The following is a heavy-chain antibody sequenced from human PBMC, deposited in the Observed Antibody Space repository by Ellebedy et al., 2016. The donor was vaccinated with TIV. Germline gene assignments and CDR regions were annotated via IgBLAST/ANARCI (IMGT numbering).Heavy chain of an antibody. V-gene: IGHV3-13*01. CDR3: AREDYDILTGYSSGMDV. CDR2: IGTAGDT. CDR1: GFTFRSYD. D-gene: IGHD3-9*01. J-gene: IGHJ6*02. Sequence: PGGSLRLSCAASGFTFRSYDMHWVRQATGKGLEWVSAIGTAGDTYYPGSVKGRFTISRENAKNSLYLQINSLRAEDTAVYYCAREDYDILTGYSSGMDVWGQGTTVTVSS.